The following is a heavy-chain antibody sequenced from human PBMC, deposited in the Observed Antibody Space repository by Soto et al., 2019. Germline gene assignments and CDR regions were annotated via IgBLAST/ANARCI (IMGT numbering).Heavy chain of an antibody. CDR3: ARRFIVLAARPGAFDI. D-gene: IGHD6-6*01. Sequence: SETLSLTCTVSGGSISSSSYYWGWIRQPPGKGLEWIGSIYYSGSTYYNPSLKSRVTISVDTSKNQFSLKLSSVTAADTAVYYCARRFIVLAARPGAFDIWGQGTMVTVSS. V-gene: IGHV4-39*01. J-gene: IGHJ3*02. CDR1: GGSISSSSYY. CDR2: IYYSGST.